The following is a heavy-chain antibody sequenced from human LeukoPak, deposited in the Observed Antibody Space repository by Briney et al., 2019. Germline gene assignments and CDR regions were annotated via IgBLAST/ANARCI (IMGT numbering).Heavy chain of an antibody. CDR1: GFTFSSYA. D-gene: IGHD2-21*02. V-gene: IGHV3-23*01. CDR2: ISGSGGST. Sequence: GGSLRLSCAASGFTFSSYATSWVRQAPGKGLEWVSAISGSGGSTYYADSVKGRFTISRDNSKNTLYLQMNSLGAEDTAVYYCASPPVAYCGGDCSDAFDIWGQGTMVTVSS. J-gene: IGHJ3*02. CDR3: ASPPVAYCGGDCSDAFDI.